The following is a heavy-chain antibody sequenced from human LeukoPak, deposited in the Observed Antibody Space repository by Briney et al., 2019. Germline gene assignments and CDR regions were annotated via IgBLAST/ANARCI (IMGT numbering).Heavy chain of an antibody. CDR3: ARYYGSGSYYYYYYGMDV. V-gene: IGHV1-2*02. CDR2: INPNSGGT. Sequence: ASVKVSCKASGYTFTGYYMHCVRQAPGQGLEWMGWINPNSGGTNYAQKFQGRVTMARDTSISTAYMELSRLRSDDTAVYYCARYYGSGSYYYYYYGMDVWGQGTTVTVSS. CDR1: GYTFTGYY. D-gene: IGHD3-10*01. J-gene: IGHJ6*02.